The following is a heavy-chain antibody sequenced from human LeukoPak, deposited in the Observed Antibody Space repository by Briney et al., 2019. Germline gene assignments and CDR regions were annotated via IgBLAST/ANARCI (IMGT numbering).Heavy chain of an antibody. CDR3: ARQSGYYYGSGSRYYFDY. CDR2: IYYSGST. Sequence: SETLSLTCTVSGYSISSGYYWGWIRQPPGKGLEWIGSIYYSGSTYYNPSLKSRVTISVDTSKNQFSLKLSSVTAADTAVYYCARQSGYYYGSGSRYYFDYWGQGTLVTVSS. D-gene: IGHD3-10*01. V-gene: IGHV4-38-2*02. CDR1: GYSISSGYY. J-gene: IGHJ4*02.